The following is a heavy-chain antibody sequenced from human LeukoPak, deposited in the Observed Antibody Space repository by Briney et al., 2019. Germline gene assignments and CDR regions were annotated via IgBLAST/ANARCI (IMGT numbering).Heavy chain of an antibody. CDR3: TRSLRFLEWLLYFDY. V-gene: IGHV3-73*01. J-gene: IGHJ4*02. CDR1: GFTFSGSA. CDR2: IRSKANSYAT. Sequence: GGSLRLSCAASGFTFSGSAMHWVRQASGKGLEWVGRIRSKANSYATAYAASVKGRFTISRDDSKNTAYLQMNSLKTEDTAVYYCTRSLRFLEWLLYFDYWGQGTLVTVSS. D-gene: IGHD3-3*01.